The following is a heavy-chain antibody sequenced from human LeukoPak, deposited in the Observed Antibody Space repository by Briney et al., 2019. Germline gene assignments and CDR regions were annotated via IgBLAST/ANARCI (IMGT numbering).Heavy chain of an antibody. Sequence: GGSLRLSCAASGFTFSSYAMIWVRQAPGKGLEWVSAISGSGGSTSYGDSVKGRFTISRDNSKNTVYLQMNSLRAEDTAVYYCAKRDTAMAAFDYWGQGTLVTVSS. V-gene: IGHV3-23*01. CDR2: ISGSGGST. CDR3: AKRDTAMAAFDY. CDR1: GFTFSSYA. J-gene: IGHJ4*02. D-gene: IGHD5-18*01.